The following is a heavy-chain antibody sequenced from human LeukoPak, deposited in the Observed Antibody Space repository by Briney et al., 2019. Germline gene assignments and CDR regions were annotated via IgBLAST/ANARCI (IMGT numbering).Heavy chain of an antibody. V-gene: IGHV3-30-3*01. D-gene: IGHD6-19*01. CDR1: GFTFSTYA. CDR3: AVVAGRFPPDY. J-gene: IGHJ4*02. CDR2: TSFDESNK. Sequence: GGSLRLSCAASGFTFSTYAMHWVRQAPGKGLEWVAFTSFDESNKFHADSVEGRFTISRDNSKKILFLQMDNLRVDDTAMYYCAVVAGRFPPDYWGQGTLVTVSS.